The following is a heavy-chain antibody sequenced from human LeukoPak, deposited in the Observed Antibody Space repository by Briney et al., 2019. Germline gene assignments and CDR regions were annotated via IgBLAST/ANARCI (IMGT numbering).Heavy chain of an antibody. CDR2: ISAYNGNT. J-gene: IGHJ5*02. CDR1: GYTFTSYG. V-gene: IGHV1-18*01. CDR3: ARDKEGYCSSTSCSRGDNWFDP. D-gene: IGHD2-2*01. Sequence: GASVKVSCKASGYTFTSYGISWVRNAHGPGLEWMGWISAYNGNTNYAQKLQSRVTMTTDTSTSTAYMELRSLRSDDTAVYYCARDKEGYCSSTSCSRGDNWFDPWGQGTLVTVSS.